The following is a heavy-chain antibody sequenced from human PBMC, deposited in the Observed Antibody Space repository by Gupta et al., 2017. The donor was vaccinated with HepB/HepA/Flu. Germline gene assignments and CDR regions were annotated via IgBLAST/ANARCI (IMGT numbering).Heavy chain of an antibody. Sequence: QLQLQESGPGLVKPSETLSLTCTVSGGSISSSSYYWGWIRQPPGKGLEWIGSIYYSGSTYYNPSLKSRVTISVDTSKNQFSLKLSSVTAADTAVYYCARHALLTMVRAPFDYWGQGTLVTVSS. J-gene: IGHJ4*02. CDR1: GGSISSSSYY. D-gene: IGHD3-10*01. CDR2: IYYSGST. CDR3: ARHALLTMVRAPFDY. V-gene: IGHV4-39*01.